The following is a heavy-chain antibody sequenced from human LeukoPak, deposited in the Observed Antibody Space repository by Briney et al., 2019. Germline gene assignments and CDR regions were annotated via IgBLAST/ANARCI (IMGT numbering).Heavy chain of an antibody. CDR2: ITWDGDST. J-gene: IGHJ4*02. CDR1: GFSFDDYA. D-gene: IGHD6-13*01. Sequence: GGSLRLSCAASGFSFDDYAMHWVRQAPGKGLEWVSLITWDGDSTYYADSVKGRFTISRDNSKNYLYLQMNSLRAEDTALYYCAKGTSSWHEFDSWGQGTLVTVSS. V-gene: IGHV3-43D*03. CDR3: AKGTSSWHEFDS.